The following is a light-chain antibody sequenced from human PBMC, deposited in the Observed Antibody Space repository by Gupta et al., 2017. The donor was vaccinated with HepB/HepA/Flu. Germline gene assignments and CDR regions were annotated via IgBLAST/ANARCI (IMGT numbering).Light chain of an antibody. CDR3: QSADSSGTYVV. CDR2: KDS. V-gene: IGLV3-25*03. Sequence: SYELTQPPSVSVSPGQTARITCSGDALPKQYAYWYQQKPGQAPVLVIYKDSERPSGIPERFSGSSSATTVTLPISGVQAEDEADYYCQSADSSGTYVVFGGETKLTVL. J-gene: IGLJ2*01. CDR1: ALPKQY.